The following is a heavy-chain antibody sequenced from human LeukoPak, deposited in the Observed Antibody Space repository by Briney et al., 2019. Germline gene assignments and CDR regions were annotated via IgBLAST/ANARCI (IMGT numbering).Heavy chain of an antibody. V-gene: IGHV3-30*02. D-gene: IGHD3-22*01. Sequence: PGGSLRLSCAASGFTFSSYGMHWVRQAPGKGLEWVAFIRYDGSNKYYADSVKGRFTISRDNSKNTLYLQMNSLRAEDTAVYYCAKDMGYDSSGYYPEDYWGQGTLVTVSS. CDR2: IRYDGSNK. CDR1: GFTFSSYG. CDR3: AKDMGYDSSGYYPEDY. J-gene: IGHJ4*02.